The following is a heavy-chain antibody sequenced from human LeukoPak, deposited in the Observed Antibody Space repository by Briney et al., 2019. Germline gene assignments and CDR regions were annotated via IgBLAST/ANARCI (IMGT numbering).Heavy chain of an antibody. CDR3: AKRMWQQLFTFDY. CDR2: ISYDGSNK. J-gene: IGHJ4*02. Sequence: GGSLRLSCAASGVTFSSYGMHWVRQAPGKGLEWVAVISYDGSNKYYADSVKGRFTISRDNSKNTLYLQMNSLRAEDTAVYYCAKRMWQQLFTFDYWGQGTLVTV. D-gene: IGHD6-13*01. V-gene: IGHV3-30*18. CDR1: GVTFSSYG.